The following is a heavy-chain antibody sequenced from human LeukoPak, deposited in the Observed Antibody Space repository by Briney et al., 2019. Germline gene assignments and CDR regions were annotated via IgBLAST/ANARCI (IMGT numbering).Heavy chain of an antibody. V-gene: IGHV4-59*08. CDR2: IYYTGST. CDR1: GGSINIYY. CDR3: ARHPEQQLVSFDY. D-gene: IGHD6-13*01. Sequence: SETLSLTCTVSGGSINIYYWSWIRHPPGKGLEWIGYIYYTGSTNYNPSLKSRVTISVDTSKIQFSLNLSSVTAADTAVYYCARHPEQQLVSFDYWGQGTLVTVSS. J-gene: IGHJ4*02.